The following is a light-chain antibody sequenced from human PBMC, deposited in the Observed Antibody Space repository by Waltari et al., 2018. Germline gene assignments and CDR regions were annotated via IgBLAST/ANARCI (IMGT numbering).Light chain of an antibody. Sequence: DIVMTQSPLSLPVTPGEPASISCRSSQSLLHSNGYNYLDWYLQKPGQSPQLLIYLGSNRASGVPDRFSGSGSGTDFTLKISRVEAEDVGVYYCMQALQTRSGLFTFGPGTKVDIK. CDR3: MQALQTRSGLFT. V-gene: IGKV2-28*01. CDR1: QSLLHSNGYNY. J-gene: IGKJ3*01. CDR2: LGS.